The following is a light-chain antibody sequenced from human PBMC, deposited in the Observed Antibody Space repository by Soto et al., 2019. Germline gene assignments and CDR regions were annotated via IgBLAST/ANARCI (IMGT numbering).Light chain of an antibody. CDR1: SSDVGGYNY. J-gene: IGLJ1*01. CDR3: SSYTSSSTLPLYV. V-gene: IGLV2-14*01. Sequence: QSVLTQPASVSGSPGQSITISCTGTSSDVGGYNYVSWYQQHPGKAPKLMIYDVSNRPSGVSNRFSGFKSGNTASLTISGLQAEDEADYYCSSYTSSSTLPLYVFGTGTKVTVL. CDR2: DVS.